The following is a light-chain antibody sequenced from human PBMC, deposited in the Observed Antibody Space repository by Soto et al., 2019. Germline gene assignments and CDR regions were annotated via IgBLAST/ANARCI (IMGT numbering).Light chain of an antibody. V-gene: IGLV1-47*02. CDR1: SSNIGSNY. CDR2: SNN. J-gene: IGLJ3*02. Sequence: QSVLTQPPSASGTPGQRVTISCSGSSSNIGSNYVYWYQQLPGTAPKLLIYSNNQRPSGVPDRFSGSKSGTSASLAISGLRSEDEADYYCAAWDDSLSGLWVFGGGTQLTVL. CDR3: AAWDDSLSGLWV.